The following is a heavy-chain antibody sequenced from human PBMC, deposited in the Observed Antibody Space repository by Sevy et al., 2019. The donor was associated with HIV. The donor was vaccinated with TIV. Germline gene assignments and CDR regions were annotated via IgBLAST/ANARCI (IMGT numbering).Heavy chain of an antibody. D-gene: IGHD5-12*01. CDR1: GFTFSSYD. CDR2: VGPAGDQ. J-gene: IGHJ6*02. V-gene: IGHV3-13*05. Sequence: GGSLRLSCVAAGFTFSSYDMHWVRQVTGKGLEWISGVGPAGDQFYPGSVKGRFTISRENAKNSVYLQMNNLRAGDTAVDDCARSGGYSDYGMDVWGQGTTVTVSS. CDR3: ARSGGYSDYGMDV.